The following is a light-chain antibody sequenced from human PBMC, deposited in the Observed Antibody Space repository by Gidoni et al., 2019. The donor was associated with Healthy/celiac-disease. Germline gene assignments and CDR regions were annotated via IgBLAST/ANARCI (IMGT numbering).Light chain of an antibody. CDR1: QSISSW. V-gene: IGKV1-5*03. CDR3: QQYNSYSYT. Sequence: DIQMTQSTATLSASVGDRVTITCRARQSISSWLAWYQQKPGKAPKLLIYKASSLESGVPSRFSGSGSGTEFTLTISSLQPDDFATYYCQQYNSYSYTFXQXTKLEIK. J-gene: IGKJ2*01. CDR2: KAS.